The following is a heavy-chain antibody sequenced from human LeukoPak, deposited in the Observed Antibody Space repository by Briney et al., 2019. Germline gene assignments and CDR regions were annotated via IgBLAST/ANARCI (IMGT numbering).Heavy chain of an antibody. V-gene: IGHV3-11*06. CDR3: ARTANFAAGYYIDY. CDR1: GLSFRDNY. CDR2: ISGSSRHK. Sequence: GGSLRLSCAVSGLSFRDNYMSWIRQAPGKGLEWVSSISGSSRHKYYADSVKGRFTISRDNAKNSLYLQMNSLRAEDTAVYYCARTANFAAGYYIDYWGQGTLVTVSS. J-gene: IGHJ4*02. D-gene: IGHD6-13*01.